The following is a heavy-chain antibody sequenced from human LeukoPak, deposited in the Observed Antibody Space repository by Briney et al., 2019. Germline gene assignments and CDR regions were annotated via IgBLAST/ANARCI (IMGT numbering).Heavy chain of an antibody. CDR2: INTDTGNP. V-gene: IGHV7-4-1*02. J-gene: IGHJ5*02. CDR3: ARAGHCSGGTCNKWFDP. D-gene: IGHD2-15*01. CDR1: GYTFTTYA. Sequence: GASVKVSCKASGYTFTTYAMNWVRQAPGQGLEWMGWINTDTGNPTYAQGFTGRFVFSLDTSVNTAYLQISSLKAEDTALYYCARAGHCSGGTCNKWFDPWGQGTLVTVSS.